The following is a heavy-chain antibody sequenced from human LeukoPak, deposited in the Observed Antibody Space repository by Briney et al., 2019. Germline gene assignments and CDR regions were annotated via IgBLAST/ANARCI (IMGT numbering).Heavy chain of an antibody. J-gene: IGHJ4*02. Sequence: GGSLRFSCAASGFMFSDYWLYWVRQAPGKRLVWVSRINREGSSTTYADSVKGRFTISRDNARNTLYLQMISLRIEDAALYYCAREGREVAGLQYWGQGTLVTVSS. CDR3: AREGREVAGLQY. V-gene: IGHV3-74*01. CDR2: INREGSST. CDR1: GFMFSDYW. D-gene: IGHD6-19*01.